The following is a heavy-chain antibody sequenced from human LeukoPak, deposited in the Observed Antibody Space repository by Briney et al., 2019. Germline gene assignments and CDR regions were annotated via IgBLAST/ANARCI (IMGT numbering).Heavy chain of an antibody. V-gene: IGHV1-18*01. CDR3: ARDPLGYDILTGYYNYYGMDV. CDR1: GYTCTSYG. D-gene: IGHD3-9*01. CDR2: ISAYNGNT. Sequence: GASVKVSCKASGYTCTSYGISWVRQAPGQGLEWMGWISAYNGNTNYAQKLQSRVTMTTDTSTSTAYMELRSLRSDDTAVYYCARDPLGYDILTGYYNYYGMDVWGQGTTVTVSS. J-gene: IGHJ6*02.